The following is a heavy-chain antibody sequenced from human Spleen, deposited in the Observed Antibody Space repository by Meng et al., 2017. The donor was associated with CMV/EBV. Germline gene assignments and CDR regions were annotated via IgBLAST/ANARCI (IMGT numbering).Heavy chain of an antibody. CDR2: IYRGDNT. V-gene: IGHV3-66*01. D-gene: IGHD3-10*01. CDR1: GFNVRDKY. CDR3: TGDSVSNPNLDY. Sequence: EVHLVASGGGLVQPGGSLRLSCAASGFNVRDKYMSWVRQAPGKGLEWVCIIYRGDNTYYIDSVKDRFTVSRDNSKNTMYLQMNSLRVEDTAVYYCTGDSVSNPNLDYWGQGTLVTVSS. J-gene: IGHJ4*02.